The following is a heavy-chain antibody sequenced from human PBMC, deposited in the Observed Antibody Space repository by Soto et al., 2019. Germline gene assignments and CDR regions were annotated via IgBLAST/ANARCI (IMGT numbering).Heavy chain of an antibody. CDR2: IYFTGIT. J-gene: IGHJ5*02. CDR3: ARANPYHKVTWFDL. V-gene: IGHV4-31*03. Sequence: SETLSLTCTVSSGSLSSGGYYRNWIRQHPVKGLEWIGYIYFTGITYSTPSLKSRVTLSVDTSKSQFSLELRSVTAADTAIYYCARANPYHKVTWFDLWGPGVLVTVSS. CDR1: SGSLSSGGYY.